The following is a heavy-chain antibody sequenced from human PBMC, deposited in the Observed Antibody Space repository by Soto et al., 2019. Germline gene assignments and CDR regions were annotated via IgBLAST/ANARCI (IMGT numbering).Heavy chain of an antibody. D-gene: IGHD3-22*01. Sequence: GGSVRLSCIASGFTFGDYAMSWVRQAPGKGLEWVGFIRSKAYGGTTEYAASVKGRFTISRDDSKSIAYLQMNSLKTEDTAVFYCTRTAGYYDSSGYYSGYYYYRMDVSGPGTTLTVS. CDR1: GFTFGDYA. CDR3: TRTAGYYDSSGYYSGYYYYRMDV. V-gene: IGHV3-49*04. J-gene: IGHJ6*02. CDR2: IRSKAYGGTT.